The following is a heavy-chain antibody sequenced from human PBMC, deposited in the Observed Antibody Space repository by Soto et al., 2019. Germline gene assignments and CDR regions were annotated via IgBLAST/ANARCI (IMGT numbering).Heavy chain of an antibody. V-gene: IGHV4-31*03. CDR3: ARISVASRYMDV. Sequence: QVQLQESGPGLVKPSQTLSLTCTVSGGSISTGGYYWSWIRQRPGRGLEWIGYIYHSGMTFSNPSLQSRVAISIHTSKNKFSLKLSSVTAADTAVYYCARISVASRYMDVWGKGSTVTVSS. CDR2: IYHSGMT. J-gene: IGHJ6*03. CDR1: GGSISTGGYY. D-gene: IGHD5-12*01.